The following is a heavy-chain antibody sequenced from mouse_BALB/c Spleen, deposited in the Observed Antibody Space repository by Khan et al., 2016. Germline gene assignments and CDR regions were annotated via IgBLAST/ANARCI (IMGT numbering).Heavy chain of an antibody. CDR1: GFNIKDTY. D-gene: IGHD2-4*01. CDR2: IDPANGNT. J-gene: IGHJ3*01. Sequence: EVELVESGAELVKPGASVKLSCTASGFNIKDTYMHWVKQRPEQGLEWIGRIDPANGNTKYDPKFQGKATITADTSSNTAYLQLSSLTSGDTAVYYCARSPYDYDVGFAYWGQGTLVTVSA. CDR3: ARSPYDYDVGFAY. V-gene: IGHV14-3*02.